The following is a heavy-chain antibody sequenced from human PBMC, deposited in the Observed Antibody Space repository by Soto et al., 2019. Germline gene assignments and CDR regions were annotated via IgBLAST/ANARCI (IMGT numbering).Heavy chain of an antibody. J-gene: IGHJ4*02. CDR3: ARAYYYDSSGYGFDY. V-gene: IGHV4-59*01. CDR1: GGSISSYY. D-gene: IGHD3-22*01. Sequence: KTSETLSLTCTVSGGSISSYYWSWIRQPPGKGLEWIGYIYYSGSTNYNPSLKSRVTISVDTSKNQFSLKLSSVTAADTAVYYCARAYYYDSSGYGFDYWGQGTLVTVSS. CDR2: IYYSGST.